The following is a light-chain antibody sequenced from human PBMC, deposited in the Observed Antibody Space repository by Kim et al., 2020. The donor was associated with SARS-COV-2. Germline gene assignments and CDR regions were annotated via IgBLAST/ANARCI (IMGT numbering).Light chain of an antibody. CDR1: NIGGKS. CDR2: YDD. J-gene: IGLJ2*01. V-gene: IGLV3-21*01. Sequence: SYELIQAPSVSVAPGKTANITCAGKNIGGKSVHWYQQKPGQAPVLVIYYDDDRPSGIPERISGSNSGNTATLTISRVEAGDEAAYYCQVWESDGDQPLFGGGTKVTVL. CDR3: QVWESDGDQPL.